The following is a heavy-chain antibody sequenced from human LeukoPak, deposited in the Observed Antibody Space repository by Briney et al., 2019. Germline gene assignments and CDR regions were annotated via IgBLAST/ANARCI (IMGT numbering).Heavy chain of an antibody. CDR1: GGSFSGYY. Sequence: SETLSLTCAVYGGSFSGYYWTWIRQPLGKGPEWIGEIDDSGSTSYNLSLKSRITISVDTSKNQFSLRLSSVTAADTAVYYCARGGTLYGVYRATQYFMHVWGEGTTVIVSS. V-gene: IGHV4-34*01. CDR2: IDDSGST. D-gene: IGHD5/OR15-5a*01. J-gene: IGHJ6*03. CDR3: ARGGTLYGVYRATQYFMHV.